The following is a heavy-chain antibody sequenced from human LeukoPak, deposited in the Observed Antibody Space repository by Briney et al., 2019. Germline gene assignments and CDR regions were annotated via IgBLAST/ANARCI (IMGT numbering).Heavy chain of an antibody. CDR3: ARGLYDSSGYDAFDI. V-gene: IGHV4-31*03. J-gene: IGHJ3*02. CDR2: IYYSGST. D-gene: IGHD3-22*01. Sequence: PSETLSLTCTVSGGSISSGGYYWTWLREHPGKGLEGVGYIYYSGSTYYNPSLKSRVTISVDTSKNQFSLKLSSVTAADTAVYYCARGLYDSSGYDAFDIWGQGTRVTVSS. CDR1: GGSISSGGYY.